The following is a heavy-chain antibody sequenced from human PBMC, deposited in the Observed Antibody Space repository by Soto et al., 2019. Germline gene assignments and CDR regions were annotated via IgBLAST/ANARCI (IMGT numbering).Heavy chain of an antibody. J-gene: IGHJ5*02. D-gene: IGHD3-10*01. Sequence: PSETLSLTCTVSGGSISSGAYYWSWIRQHPGKGLEWIGYIYYIGSPYYNPSLKSRVTISVDTSENQLSLKLTSVTAADTAVYYCARGGPGFGELRWFDPWGQGTLVTVS. V-gene: IGHV4-31*03. CDR2: IYYIGSP. CDR1: GGSISSGAYY. CDR3: ARGGPGFGELRWFDP.